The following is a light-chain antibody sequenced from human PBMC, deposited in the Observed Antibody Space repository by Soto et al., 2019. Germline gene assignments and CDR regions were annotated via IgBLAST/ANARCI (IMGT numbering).Light chain of an antibody. V-gene: IGLV2-14*03. CDR2: DVS. J-gene: IGLJ2*01. CDR3: SSYTSSSTVV. CDR1: SSDVGGYNY. Sequence: QSVLAQPASVSGSPGQSITISCTGTSSDVGGYNYVSWYQQHPGKAPKLMIYDVSNRPSGVSNRFSGSRSGNTASLTISGLQGEDEAGYYCSSYTSSSTVVFGGGTKLTVL.